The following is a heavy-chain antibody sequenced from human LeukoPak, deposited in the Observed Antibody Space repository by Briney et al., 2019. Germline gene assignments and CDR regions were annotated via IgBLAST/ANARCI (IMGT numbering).Heavy chain of an antibody. Sequence: PSETLSLTCTVSGGPITSGSYFWTWVRQPAGKRLEWIGRIYTSGSTHYSPSFKSRVTMSLDTSKNQFSLRLSYVTAADTAVYYCARRGPYYYGSGSYLRVPSNNWFDPWGQGTLVTVSS. V-gene: IGHV4-61*02. J-gene: IGHJ5*02. D-gene: IGHD3-10*01. CDR3: ARRGPYYYGSGSYLRVPSNNWFDP. CDR2: IYTSGST. CDR1: GGPITSGSYF.